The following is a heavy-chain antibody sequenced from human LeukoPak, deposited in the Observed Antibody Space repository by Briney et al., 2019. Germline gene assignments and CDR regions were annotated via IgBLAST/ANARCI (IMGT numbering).Heavy chain of an antibody. J-gene: IGHJ4*02. CDR1: GFTFSSYA. D-gene: IGHD4-17*01. CDR3: ARVLTTVTTSLNY. Sequence: KPGGSLRLSCAASGFTFSSYAMHWVRQAPGKGLEWVAVISYDGSNKYHADSVKGRFTISRDNSKNTLYLQMNSLRAEDTAVYYCARVLTTVTTSLNYWGQGTLVTVSS. CDR2: ISYDGSNK. V-gene: IGHV3-30*04.